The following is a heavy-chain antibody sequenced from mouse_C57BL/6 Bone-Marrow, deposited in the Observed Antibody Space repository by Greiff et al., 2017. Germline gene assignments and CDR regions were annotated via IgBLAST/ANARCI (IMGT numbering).Heavy chain of an antibody. J-gene: IGHJ2*01. D-gene: IGHD1-1*01. CDR1: GYTFTSYW. CDR3: ARWGYGSSYGEGFDY. Sequence: QVQLQQPGAELVKPGASVKLSCKASGYTFTSYWMHWVKQRPGRGLEWIGRIDPNSGGTKYNEKFKSKATLTVDKPSSPAYMQLSSLTSEVSAVYYCARWGYGSSYGEGFDYWGQGTTLTVSS. CDR2: IDPNSGGT. V-gene: IGHV1-72*01.